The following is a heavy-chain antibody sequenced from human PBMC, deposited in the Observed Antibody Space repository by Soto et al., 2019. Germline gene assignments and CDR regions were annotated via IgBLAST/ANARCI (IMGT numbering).Heavy chain of an antibody. Sequence: PSETLSLTCAVYGGSFSGYYWSWIRQPPGKGLEWIGEINHSGSTNYNPSLKSRVTISVDTSKNQFSLKLSSVTAADTAVYYCARVPYYDFWSGYHHYHYYGMDVWGQGTTVTVSS. V-gene: IGHV4-34*01. J-gene: IGHJ6*02. D-gene: IGHD3-3*01. CDR1: GGSFSGYY. CDR3: ARVPYYDFWSGYHHYHYYGMDV. CDR2: INHSGST.